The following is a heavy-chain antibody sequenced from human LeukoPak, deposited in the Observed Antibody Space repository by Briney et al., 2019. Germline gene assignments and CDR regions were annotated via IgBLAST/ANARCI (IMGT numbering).Heavy chain of an antibody. Sequence: GGSLRLSCAASGFTFSSYSMNWVRQAPGKGLEWVSSISSSSSYIYYADSVKGRFTISRDNAKNSLYLQMNSLRAEDTAVYYCAREVTYTSGWYDHWGQGTLVTVSS. J-gene: IGHJ5*02. CDR3: AREVTYTSGWYDH. CDR1: GFTFSSYS. CDR2: ISSSSSYI. D-gene: IGHD6-19*01. V-gene: IGHV3-21*01.